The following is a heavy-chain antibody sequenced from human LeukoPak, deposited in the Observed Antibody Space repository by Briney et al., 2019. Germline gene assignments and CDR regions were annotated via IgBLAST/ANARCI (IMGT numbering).Heavy chain of an antibody. CDR1: GFTFSSYW. Sequence: SGGSLRLSCAASGFTFSSYWMHWVRQAPGKGLVWVSRINSDGSSTSYADSVKGRFTISRDNAKNTLYPQMNSLRAEDTAVYYCASGEVYAMSLWYWGQGTLVTVSS. J-gene: IGHJ4*02. V-gene: IGHV3-74*01. CDR3: ASGEVYAMSLWY. D-gene: IGHD2-8*01. CDR2: INSDGSST.